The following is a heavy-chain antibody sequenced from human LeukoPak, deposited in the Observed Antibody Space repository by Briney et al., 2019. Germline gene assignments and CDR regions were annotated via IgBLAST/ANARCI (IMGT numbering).Heavy chain of an antibody. D-gene: IGHD1-26*01. CDR3: ATPHGIVGADDAFDI. CDR1: GYTLTELS. J-gene: IGHJ3*02. CDR2: FDPEDGET. Sequence: GASVKVSCKVSGYTLTELSMHWVRQAPGKGLEWMGGFDPEDGETIYAQKFQGRVTMTEDTSTDAAYMELSSLRSEDTAVYYCATPHGIVGADDAFDIWGQGTMVTVSS. V-gene: IGHV1-24*01.